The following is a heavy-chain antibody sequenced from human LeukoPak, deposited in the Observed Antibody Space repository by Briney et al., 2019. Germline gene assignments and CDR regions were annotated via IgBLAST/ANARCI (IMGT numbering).Heavy chain of an antibody. CDR3: ARERYDFWSGYWHNWFDP. V-gene: IGHV4-61*02. D-gene: IGHD3-3*01. J-gene: IGHJ5*02. CDR2: IYTSGST. Sequence: SQTLSLTCTVSGGSISSGSYYWSWIRQPAGKGLEWIGRIYTSGSTNYNPSLKSRVTISVDTSKNQFSLKLSSVTAADTAVYYCARERYDFWSGYWHNWFDPWGQGTLVTVSS. CDR1: GGSISSGSYY.